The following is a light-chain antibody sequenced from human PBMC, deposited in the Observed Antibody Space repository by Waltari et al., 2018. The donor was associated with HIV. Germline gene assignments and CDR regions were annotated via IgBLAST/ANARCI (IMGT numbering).Light chain of an antibody. V-gene: IGLV6-57*04. J-gene: IGLJ3*02. Sequence: NFMLTQPHSVSESPGKTVTISCTRSSGSIVRHYVQWYQQRPGSAPTTVIYEDKQRPSGVPDRFSGSIDSSSNSASLTISGLKTEDEADYYCQSYDSTNWVFGGATKLTVL. CDR1: SGSIVRHY. CDR2: EDK. CDR3: QSYDSTNWV.